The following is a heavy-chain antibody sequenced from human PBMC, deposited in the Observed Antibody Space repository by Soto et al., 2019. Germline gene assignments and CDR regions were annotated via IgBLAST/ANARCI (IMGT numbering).Heavy chain of an antibody. CDR1: GFSLSNARMG. CDR3: ARMRNNDFWSGYSEIDAFDI. Sequence: QVTLKESGPVLVKPTETLTLTCTVSGFSLSNARMGVSWIRQPPGKALEWLAHIFSNDEKSYSTSLKSRLTISKDTSKSQVVLTMTNMDPVETATYYCARMRNNDFWSGYSEIDAFDIWGQGTMVTVSS. CDR2: IFSNDEK. J-gene: IGHJ3*02. V-gene: IGHV2-26*01. D-gene: IGHD3-3*01.